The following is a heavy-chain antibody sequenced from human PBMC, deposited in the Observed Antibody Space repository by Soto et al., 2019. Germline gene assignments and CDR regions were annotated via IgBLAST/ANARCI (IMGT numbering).Heavy chain of an antibody. CDR2: IYYSGST. J-gene: IGHJ5*02. CDR1: GGSFSGYY. V-gene: IGHV4-30-4*01. CDR3: ATATFQVPFDP. Sequence: PSETLSLTCAVYGGSFSGYYWIWIRQPPGKGLEWIGYIYYSGSTYYNPSLKSRVTISVDTSKNQFSLKLSSVTAADTAVYYCATATFQVPFDPWGQGTLVTVSS.